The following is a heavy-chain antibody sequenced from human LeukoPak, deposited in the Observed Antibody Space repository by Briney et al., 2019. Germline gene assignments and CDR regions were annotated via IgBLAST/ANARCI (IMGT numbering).Heavy chain of an antibody. CDR1: GGSISSYY. J-gene: IGHJ6*03. Sequence: SETLSLTCTVSGGSISSYYWSWIRQPPGKGLEWIGYIYYSGSTNYNPSLKSRVTISVDTSKNQFSLKLSSVTAAETAVYYCARERAAAGTYYYYYYMDVWGKGTTVTVSS. CDR2: IYYSGST. V-gene: IGHV4-59*01. CDR3: ARERAAAGTYYYYYYMDV. D-gene: IGHD6-13*01.